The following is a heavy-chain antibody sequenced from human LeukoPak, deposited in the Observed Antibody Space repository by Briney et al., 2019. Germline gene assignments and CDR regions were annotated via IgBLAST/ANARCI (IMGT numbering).Heavy chain of an antibody. CDR2: ISSSGGST. D-gene: IGHD6-13*01. J-gene: IGHJ4*02. CDR3: ARVDRSSPFDY. CDR1: GFTFTSYG. Sequence: GGSLRLSCAASGFTFTSYGMHWVRQAPGKRLEYVSGISSSGGSTYYANSMKGRFTISRDNSKNTLYLQMGSLRAEDMAVYYCARVDRSSPFDYWGQGTPVTVSS. V-gene: IGHV3-64*01.